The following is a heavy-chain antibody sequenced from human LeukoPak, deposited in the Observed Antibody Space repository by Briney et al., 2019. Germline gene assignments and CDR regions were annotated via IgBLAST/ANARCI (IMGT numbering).Heavy chain of an antibody. CDR3: ARDRGLYTGSYPIDY. Sequence: ASVKVSCEASGYTFTSYGFSWVRQAPGQGLEWMGWISTYNGDTNYAQKLQGRVTMTTDTSTSTAYMELRSLRSDDTAVYYCARDRGLYTGSYPIDYWGQGTLVIVSS. D-gene: IGHD1-26*01. V-gene: IGHV1-18*01. CDR1: GYTFTSYG. CDR2: ISTYNGDT. J-gene: IGHJ4*02.